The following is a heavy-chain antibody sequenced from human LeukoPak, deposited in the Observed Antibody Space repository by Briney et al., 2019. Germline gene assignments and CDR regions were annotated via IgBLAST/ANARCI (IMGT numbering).Heavy chain of an antibody. J-gene: IGHJ4*02. CDR3: AREWYSSSWYDY. Sequence: SETLSLTCAVSGYSISSGYYWGWIRQPPGKGLEWIGSIYHSGSTYYNPSLKSRVTISVDTSKNQFSLKLSSVTAADTAAYYCAREWYSSSWYDYWGQGTLVTVSS. V-gene: IGHV4-38-2*02. D-gene: IGHD6-13*01. CDR1: GYSISSGYY. CDR2: IYHSGST.